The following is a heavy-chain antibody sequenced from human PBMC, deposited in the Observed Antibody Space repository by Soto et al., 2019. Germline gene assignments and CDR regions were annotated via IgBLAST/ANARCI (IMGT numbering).Heavy chain of an antibody. D-gene: IGHD2-2*01. CDR1: GGSISSSSYY. J-gene: IGHJ6*02. CDR3: ARDGDIVVVPAAMTLYYYYGMDV. V-gene: IGHV4-39*02. CDR2: IYYSGST. Sequence: SETLSLTCTVSGGSISSSSYYWGWIRQPPGKGLEWIGSIYYSGSTYYNPSLKSRVTISVDTSKNQFSLKLSSVTAADTAVYYCARDGDIVVVPAAMTLYYYYGMDVWGQGTTVTVSS.